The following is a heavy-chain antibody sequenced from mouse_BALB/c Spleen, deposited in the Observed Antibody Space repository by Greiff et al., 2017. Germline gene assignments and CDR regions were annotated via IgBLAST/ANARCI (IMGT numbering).Heavy chain of an antibody. D-gene: IGHD2-1*01. CDR2: IYPGGGYT. CDR3: ARSGGNYVDYAMDY. Sequence: VQLQQSGAELVRPGTSVKISCKASGYTFTNYWLGWVKQRPGHGLEWIGDIYPGGGYTNYNEKFKGKATLTADTSSSTAYMQLSSLTSEDSAVYFCARSGGNYVDYAMDYWGQGTSVTVSS. CDR1: GYTFTNYW. J-gene: IGHJ4*01. V-gene: IGHV1-63*02.